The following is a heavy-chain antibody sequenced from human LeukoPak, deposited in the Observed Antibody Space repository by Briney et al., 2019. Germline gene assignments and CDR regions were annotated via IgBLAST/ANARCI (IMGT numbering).Heavy chain of an antibody. D-gene: IGHD1-1*01. CDR1: GCTFSSYA. CDR2: IIPIFGTA. Sequence: SVKVSCKASGCTFSSYAISWVRQAPGQGLEWMGRIIPIFGTANYAQKLQGRVTITMDESTSTAYMALSSLRSEDTAVYYCARERDYWSEAWFDPWGQGTLVTVSS. V-gene: IGHV1-69*05. J-gene: IGHJ5*02. CDR3: ARERDYWSEAWFDP.